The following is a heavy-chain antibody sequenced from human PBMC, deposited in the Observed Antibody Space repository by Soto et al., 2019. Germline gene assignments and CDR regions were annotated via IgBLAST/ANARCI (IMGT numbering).Heavy chain of an antibody. CDR2: INPDTGGT. V-gene: IGHV1-2*04. CDR1: GYTFSDYY. Sequence: ASVKVSCKASGYTFSDYYIHWARQAPGQGLEWMGWINPDTGGTNCAQKFQGWVTMTRDTAISTAYMEVSRLKSDDTAVYYCTRGLDSGWGREYFDPWGRGTPVTVSS. J-gene: IGHJ5*02. CDR3: TRGLDSGWGREYFDP. D-gene: IGHD6-19*01.